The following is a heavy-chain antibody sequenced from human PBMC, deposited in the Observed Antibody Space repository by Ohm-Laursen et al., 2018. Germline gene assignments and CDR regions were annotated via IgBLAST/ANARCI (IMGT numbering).Heavy chain of an antibody. Sequence: GASVKVSCKASGYTFTGYYMHWVRQAPGRGLEWTGWISPYSGQTKYALKLQGRVTMTTDTSISTAYMELSSLKSDDTAVYYCARGSYFSYYFDYWGQGTLVTVSS. J-gene: IGHJ4*02. D-gene: IGHD3-10*01. V-gene: IGHV1-2*02. CDR3: ARGSYFSYYFDY. CDR1: GYTFTGYY. CDR2: ISPYSGQT.